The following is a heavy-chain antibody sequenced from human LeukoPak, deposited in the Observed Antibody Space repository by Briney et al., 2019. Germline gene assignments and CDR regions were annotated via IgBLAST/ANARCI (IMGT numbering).Heavy chain of an antibody. D-gene: IGHD2-21*02. CDR2: ISADGSYT. V-gene: IGHV3-74*01. CDR3: AKDAGYCGGACYSY. Sequence: GGSLRLSCAASGFNFGGYWMHWVRQAPGKGLVWVTRISADGSYTLYADSVKGRFTVSRDISTNTLFLQMNSLRAEDTAVYYCAKDAGYCGGACYSYWGQGTLVTVSS. J-gene: IGHJ4*02. CDR1: GFNFGGYW.